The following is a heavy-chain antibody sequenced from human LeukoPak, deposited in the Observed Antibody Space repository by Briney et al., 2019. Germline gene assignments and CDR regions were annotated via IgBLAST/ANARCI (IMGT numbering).Heavy chain of an antibody. CDR2: IYYSGST. V-gene: IGHV4-59*08. J-gene: IGHJ4*02. Sequence: SETLSLTCTVSGGSISSYYWSWIRQAPGKGLEWVGYIYYSGSTNYNPSLKSRVTISVDTSKNQFSLKLSSVTAADTAVYYCARWAIAVAAHDYWGQGTLVTVSS. D-gene: IGHD6-19*01. CDR3: ARWAIAVAAHDY. CDR1: GGSISSYY.